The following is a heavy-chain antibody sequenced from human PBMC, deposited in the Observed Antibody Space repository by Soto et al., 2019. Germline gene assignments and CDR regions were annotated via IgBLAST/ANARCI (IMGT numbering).Heavy chain of an antibody. D-gene: IGHD3-22*01. CDR1: GGSISSYY. CDR2: IYYSGST. CDR3: ARNPPYYYDSSGYYYVFDY. J-gene: IGHJ4*02. Sequence: SETLSLTYTVSGGSISSYYWIWIRQPPGKGLEWIGYIYYSGSTNYNPSLKSRVTISVDTSKNQFSLKLSSVTAADTAVYYCARNPPYYYDSSGYYYVFDYWGQGTLVTVSS. V-gene: IGHV4-59*08.